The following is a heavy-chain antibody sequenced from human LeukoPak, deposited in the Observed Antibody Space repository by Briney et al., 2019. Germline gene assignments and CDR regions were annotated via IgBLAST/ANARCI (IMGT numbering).Heavy chain of an antibody. CDR3: ARKLSAQAGWFDP. CDR1: SGSFSGYY. V-gene: IGHV4-34*01. Sequence: SETLSLTCAVYSGSFSGYYWSWIRQPPGKGLEWIGEINHSGSTNYNPSLKSRVTISVDTSKNQFSLKLSSVTAADTAVYYCARKLSAQAGWFDPWGQGTLVTVSS. CDR2: INHSGST. J-gene: IGHJ5*02. D-gene: IGHD6-13*01.